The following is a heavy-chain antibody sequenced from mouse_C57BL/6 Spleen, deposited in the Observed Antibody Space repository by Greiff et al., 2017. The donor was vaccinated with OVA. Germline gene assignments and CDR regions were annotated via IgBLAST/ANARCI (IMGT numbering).Heavy chain of an antibody. V-gene: IGHV1-15*01. CDR3: TGAFTTVVATPFAY. CDR2: IDPETGGT. Sequence: QVHVKQSGAELVRPGASVTLSCKASGYTFTDYEMHWVKQTPVHGLEWIGAIDPETGGTAYNQKFKGKAILTADKSSSTAYMELRSLTSEDSAVYYCTGAFTTVVATPFAYWGQGTLVTVSA. D-gene: IGHD1-1*01. J-gene: IGHJ3*01. CDR1: GYTFTDYE.